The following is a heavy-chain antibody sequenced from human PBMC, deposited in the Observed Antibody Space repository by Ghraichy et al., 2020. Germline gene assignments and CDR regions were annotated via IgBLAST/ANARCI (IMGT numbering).Heavy chain of an antibody. CDR3: AKVDSGITNWYPYYFDY. J-gene: IGHJ4*02. D-gene: IGHD1-1*01. Sequence: ETLSLTCAASGFTFSNYALSWVRQAPGKGLEWVSSISGSGGGTYYADSVKGRFALSRDNSINTLYLQMSSLRAEDTAIYFCAKVDSGITNWYPYYFDYWGQGTLVTVSS. CDR2: ISGSGGGT. CDR1: GFTFSNYA. V-gene: IGHV3-23*01.